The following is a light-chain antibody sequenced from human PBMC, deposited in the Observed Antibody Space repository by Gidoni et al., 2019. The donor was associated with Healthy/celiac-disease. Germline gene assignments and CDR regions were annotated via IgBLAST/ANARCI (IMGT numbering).Light chain of an antibody. CDR3: SSYTSSSTPV. CDR2: EVS. CDR1: SSDVGSYNR. V-gene: IGLV2-18*02. Sequence: QSALTQPPSVSGPPGQPGTISCTGTSSDVGSYNRVFWYQQPPGTAPKLMIYEVSNRPSGVPDRFSGSKSGNTASLTISGLQAEDEADYYCSSYTSSSTPVFGGGTKLTVL. J-gene: IGLJ2*01.